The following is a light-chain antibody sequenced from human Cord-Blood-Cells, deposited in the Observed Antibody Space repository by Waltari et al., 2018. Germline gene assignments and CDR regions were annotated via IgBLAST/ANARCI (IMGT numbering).Light chain of an antibody. CDR1: SSNIGSNT. CDR3: AAWDDSLNGWV. CDR2: SNN. Sequence: QSVLTQPPSASGTPGQRVTISCSGSSSNIGSNTVNWYQQLPGTAPKLLIYSNNRRPSGVPDRFSVSKSGTSASLAISGLQSEDEADYYCAAWDDSLNGWVFGGGTKLTVL. J-gene: IGLJ3*02. V-gene: IGLV1-44*01.